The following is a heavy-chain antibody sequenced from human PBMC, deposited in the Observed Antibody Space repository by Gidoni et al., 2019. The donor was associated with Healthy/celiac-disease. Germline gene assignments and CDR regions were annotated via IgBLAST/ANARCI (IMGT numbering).Heavy chain of an antibody. CDR3: ARDRVTTRWFDP. V-gene: IGHV1-2*02. Sequence: QVQRVQSGAEVKKPDATVQVSGKCSRHTFTGYYMHWVRQAPGQGLEWMGWINPNSGGTNYAQKFQGRVIMTRDTSISTAYIELSRLRSDDTAVYYCARDRVTTRWFDPWGQGTLVTVSS. J-gene: IGHJ5*02. CDR1: RHTFTGYY. CDR2: INPNSGGT. D-gene: IGHD4-17*01.